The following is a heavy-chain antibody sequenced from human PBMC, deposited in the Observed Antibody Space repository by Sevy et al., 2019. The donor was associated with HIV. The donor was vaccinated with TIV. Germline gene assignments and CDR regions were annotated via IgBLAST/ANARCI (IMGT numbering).Heavy chain of an antibody. Sequence: SETLSLTCTVSGGSISSSSYYWGWIRQPPGKGLEWIGSIYYSGSTYYNPSLKSRVTISVDTSKNQFSLKLSSVTAADTAVYYCARHAPVNSGYDRLFDYWGQGTLVTVSS. J-gene: IGHJ4*02. CDR3: ARHAPVNSGYDRLFDY. V-gene: IGHV4-39*01. CDR2: IYYSGST. CDR1: GGSISSSSYY. D-gene: IGHD5-12*01.